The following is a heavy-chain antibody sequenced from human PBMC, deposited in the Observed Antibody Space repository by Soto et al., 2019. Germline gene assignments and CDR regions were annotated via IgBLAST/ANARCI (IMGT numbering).Heavy chain of an antibody. D-gene: IGHD6-13*01. CDR3: ARPVDIAPAVWYFDL. Sequence: QVQLQESGPGLVKPAETLSLTCTVSGASITSHYWCWIRQPPGKGLEWLGYIYYYSVNTDYNHFLKSRLTMSADTSKNQRTLRLSSVTDAHTAVYYCARPVDIAPAVWYFDLWGRGVLVKVSS. J-gene: IGHJ2*01. V-gene: IGHV4-59*08. CDR2: IYYYSVNT. CDR1: GASITSHY.